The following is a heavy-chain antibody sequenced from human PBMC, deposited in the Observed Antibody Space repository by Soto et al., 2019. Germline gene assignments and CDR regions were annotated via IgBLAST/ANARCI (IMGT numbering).Heavy chain of an antibody. J-gene: IGHJ4*02. CDR1: GYRFTSYG. CDR2: IYPGDSDT. V-gene: IGHV5-51*01. D-gene: IGHD6-19*01. Sequence: XASLKISCKGSGYRFTSYGIGWVRQMPGKGLEWMGIIYPGDSDTRYSPSFQGQVTISADKSISTAYLQWSSLKASDTAMYYCARLVAGRWYYFDYWGQGTLVTVSS. CDR3: ARLVAGRWYYFDY.